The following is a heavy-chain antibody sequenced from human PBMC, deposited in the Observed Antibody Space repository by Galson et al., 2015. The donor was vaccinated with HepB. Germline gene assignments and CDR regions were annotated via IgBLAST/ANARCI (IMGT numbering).Heavy chain of an antibody. D-gene: IGHD3-22*01. V-gene: IGHV3-23*01. J-gene: IGHJ4*02. CDR3: AKGHDSGGYIELYYFDY. CDR1: GFIFSSYA. CDR2: ISGTGGIT. Sequence: SLRLSCAASGFIFSSYAMNWVRQAPGKGLKWVSTISGTGGITYYADSVKGRFTISRDNSKNTLYLQMNSLRAEDTAVYHCAKGHDSGGYIELYYFDYWGQGTLVTVSS.